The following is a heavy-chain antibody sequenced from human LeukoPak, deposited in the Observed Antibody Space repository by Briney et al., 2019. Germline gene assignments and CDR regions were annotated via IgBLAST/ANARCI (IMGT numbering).Heavy chain of an antibody. D-gene: IGHD1-1*01. V-gene: IGHV4-34*01. Sequence: KPSETLSLTCAVYGGSFSGYYWSWIRQPPGKGLEWIGEINHSGSTNYNPSLKSRVTISVDTSKNQFSLKLSSVAAADTAVYYCARVTWFPGTSYYYMDVWGKGTTVTVSS. J-gene: IGHJ6*03. CDR3: ARVTWFPGTSYYYMDV. CDR2: INHSGST. CDR1: GGSFSGYY.